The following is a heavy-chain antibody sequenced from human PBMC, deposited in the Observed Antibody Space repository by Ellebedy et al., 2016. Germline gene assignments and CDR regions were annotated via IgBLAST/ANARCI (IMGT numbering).Heavy chain of an antibody. CDR1: GGSISSGGYY. Sequence: SETLSLXCTVSGGSISSGGYYWSWIRQHPGKGLEWIGYIYYSGSTYYNPSLKSRVTISVDTSKNQFSLKLSSVTAADTAVYYCAREGVEYCSGGSCDGDACDIWGQGTMVTVSS. CDR2: IYYSGST. J-gene: IGHJ3*02. CDR3: AREGVEYCSGGSCDGDACDI. V-gene: IGHV4-31*03. D-gene: IGHD2-15*01.